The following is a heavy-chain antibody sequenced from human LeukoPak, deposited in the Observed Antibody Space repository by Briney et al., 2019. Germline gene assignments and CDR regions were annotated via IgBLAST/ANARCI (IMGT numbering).Heavy chain of an antibody. CDR1: GYTFTGYY. Sequence: ASVKVSCKASGYTFTGYYMHWVRQAPGQGLEWMGWINPNGGGTNYAQKFQGRVTMTRDTSISTAYMELSRLRSDDTAVYYCARVHGVTTFGPVDYWGQGTLVTVSS. J-gene: IGHJ4*02. CDR2: INPNGGGT. CDR3: ARVHGVTTFGPVDY. D-gene: IGHD4-17*01. V-gene: IGHV1-2*02.